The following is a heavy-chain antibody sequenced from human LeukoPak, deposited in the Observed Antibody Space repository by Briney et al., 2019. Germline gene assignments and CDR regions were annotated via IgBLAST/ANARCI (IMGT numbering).Heavy chain of an antibody. V-gene: IGHV3-48*03. D-gene: IGHD3-9*01. Sequence: GGSLRLSXAASGFTFCSYEMNWVRQSPGKGLEWVSYISSSGSTIYYADSVKGRFTISRDNAKNSLYLQMNSLRAEDAAVYYCARDPSRGILTGYYYFDYWGQGTLVTVSS. CDR3: ARDPSRGILTGYYYFDY. J-gene: IGHJ4*02. CDR1: GFTFCSYE. CDR2: ISSSGSTI.